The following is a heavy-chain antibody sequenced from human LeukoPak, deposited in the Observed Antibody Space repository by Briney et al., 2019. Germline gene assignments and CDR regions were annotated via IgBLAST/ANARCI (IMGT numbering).Heavy chain of an antibody. J-gene: IGHJ4*02. Sequence: SQTLSLTCTVSGGSISSGGYYWSWIRQPPGKGLEWIGYIYHSGSTYYNPSLKSRVAISVDRSKNQFSLKLSSVTAADTAVYYYARGAYCSSTSCYLTYWGQGTLVTVSS. V-gene: IGHV4-30-2*01. CDR3: ARGAYCSSTSCYLTY. D-gene: IGHD2-2*01. CDR1: GGSISSGGYY. CDR2: IYHSGST.